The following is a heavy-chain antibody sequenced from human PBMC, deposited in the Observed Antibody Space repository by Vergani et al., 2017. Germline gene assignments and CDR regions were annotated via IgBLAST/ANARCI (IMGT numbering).Heavy chain of an antibody. CDR2: INPNSGGT. CDR1: GYTFTGYY. V-gene: IGHV1-2*02. D-gene: IGHD1-26*01. J-gene: IGHJ3*02. CDR3: ARGRGSYVDAFDI. Sequence: QVQLVQSGTEVKKPGASVTVSCKASGYTFTGYYIHWVRQPPGQGLEWMGWINPNSGGTNYAQKFQGRVTMTRDTSISTAYMELSRLKSDDTAVYYCARGRGSYVDAFDIWGQGTMVTVSS.